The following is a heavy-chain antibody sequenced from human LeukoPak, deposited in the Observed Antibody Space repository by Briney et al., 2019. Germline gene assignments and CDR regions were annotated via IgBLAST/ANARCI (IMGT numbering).Heavy chain of an antibody. CDR3: AKDRWGAVASFDY. CDR1: GFPFSDYV. CDR2: IRYDGNNK. Sequence: GGSLRLSCAASGFPFSDYVMHWVRQAPGKGLEWVSVIRYDGNNKYYADSVKGRFTISRDNSKNTLYLQMNSLESEDTAVYYCAKDRWGAVASFDYWGQGTLVTVSS. D-gene: IGHD6-19*01. V-gene: IGHV3-30*02. J-gene: IGHJ4*02.